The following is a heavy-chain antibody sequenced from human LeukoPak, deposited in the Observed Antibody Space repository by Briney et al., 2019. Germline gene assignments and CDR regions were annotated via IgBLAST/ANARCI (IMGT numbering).Heavy chain of an antibody. CDR3: ARGSSGRYGRDY. CDR2: MNPNSGNT. CDR1: GYTFTSYD. J-gene: IGHJ4*02. D-gene: IGHD1-26*01. V-gene: IGHV1-8*01. Sequence: ASVKVSCKASGYTFTSYDINWVRQATGQGLEWMGWMNPNSGNTGYAQKFQGRVTMTRDTSTNTAYMELSSLRSEDTAVYYCARGSSGRYGRDYWGQGTLVTVSS.